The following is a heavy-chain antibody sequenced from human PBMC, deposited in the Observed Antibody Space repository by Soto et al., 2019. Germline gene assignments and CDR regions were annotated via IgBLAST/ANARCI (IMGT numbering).Heavy chain of an antibody. D-gene: IGHD1-7*01. CDR3: ARDMTRTVVPYFDF. J-gene: IGHJ4*02. CDR1: GGTFSNYV. Sequence: QVQLVQSGAEVKKPGSSVKVSCKVSGGTFSNYVVNWVRQAPGQGLEWMGRIIPISGAANYAQKFQGRVTITADKSTSTSYMELSSLRSEDTAVYYCARDMTRTVVPYFDFWGQGTLVTVSS. V-gene: IGHV1-69*06. CDR2: IIPISGAA.